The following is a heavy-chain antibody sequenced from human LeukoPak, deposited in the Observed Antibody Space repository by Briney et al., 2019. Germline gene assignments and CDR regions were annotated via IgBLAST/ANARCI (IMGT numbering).Heavy chain of an antibody. V-gene: IGHV3-15*01. CDR2: IKSKTDGGTT. Sequence: GGSLRLSCAAPGFTFSNAWMSWVRQAPGKGLEWVGRIKSKTDGGTTDYAAPVKGRFTISRDDSKNTLYLQMNSLKTEDTAVYYCTTPPKRTRGGYWGQGTLVTVSS. J-gene: IGHJ4*02. CDR1: GFTFSNAW. CDR3: TTPPKRTRGGY. D-gene: IGHD3-16*01.